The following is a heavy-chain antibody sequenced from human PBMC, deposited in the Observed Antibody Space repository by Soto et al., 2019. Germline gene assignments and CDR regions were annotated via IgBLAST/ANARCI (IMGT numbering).Heavy chain of an antibody. J-gene: IGHJ6*03. CDR3: ARVSVGINQFSHYYYYMDV. D-gene: IGHD2-21*01. Sequence: PSETLSLTCAVYGGSFSGYYWSWIRQPPGKGLEWIGEINHSGGTNYNPSLKSRVTISVDTSKNQFSLKLRSVTTADTAVYYCARVSVGINQFSHYYYYMDVWAKGTTVTVSS. CDR1: GGSFSGYY. CDR2: INHSGGT. V-gene: IGHV4-34*01.